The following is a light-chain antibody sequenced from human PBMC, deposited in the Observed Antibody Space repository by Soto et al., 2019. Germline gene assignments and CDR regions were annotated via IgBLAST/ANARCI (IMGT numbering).Light chain of an antibody. CDR3: QQYNTYSGT. CDR1: QSTSSW. V-gene: IGKV1-5*01. J-gene: IGKJ1*01. Sequence: DIQMTQSPSTLSASGGDRATITCRASQSTSSWLAWYQQKPGKAPKVLIYDVSSLESGVPSRFSGSGSGTEFTLTINSLEPDDFATYYCQQYNTYSGTFGQGTKVDIK. CDR2: DVS.